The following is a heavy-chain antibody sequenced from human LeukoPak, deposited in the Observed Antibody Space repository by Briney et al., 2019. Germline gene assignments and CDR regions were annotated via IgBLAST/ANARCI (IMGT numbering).Heavy chain of an antibody. CDR2: ITGSGTNR. D-gene: IGHD3-9*01. V-gene: IGHV3-23*01. Sequence: AGGSLRLSCVASGFTFSNYAMSWVRQAPGKGLEWVSAITGSGTNRYYADSLKGRFTTSRDNSKNTVFLQMNSLRHEDTAIYYCVIWGDYDVLTGYYVPDYWGRGTLVTVAS. J-gene: IGHJ4*02. CDR1: GFTFSNYA. CDR3: VIWGDYDVLTGYYVPDY.